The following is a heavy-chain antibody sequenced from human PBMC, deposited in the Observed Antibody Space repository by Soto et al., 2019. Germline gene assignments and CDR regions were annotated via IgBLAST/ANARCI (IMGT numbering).Heavy chain of an antibody. CDR2: ISGSGGST. CDR3: AKHHLYYYYYYMDV. J-gene: IGHJ6*03. CDR1: GFTFSSYA. Sequence: SLRLSCAASGFTFSSYAMSWVRQAPGKGLEWVSAISGSGGSTYYADSVKGRFTISRDNSKNTPYLQMNSLRAEDTAVYYCAKHHLYYYYYYMDVWGKGTTVTVSS. V-gene: IGHV3-23*01.